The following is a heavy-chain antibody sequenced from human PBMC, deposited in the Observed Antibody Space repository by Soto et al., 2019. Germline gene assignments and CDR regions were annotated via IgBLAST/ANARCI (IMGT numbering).Heavy chain of an antibody. CDR1: GYTLTSYG. V-gene: IGHV1-18*01. CDR3: ARGGFYDSSGARNYYYYGMNV. Sequence: ASVKVSCKDSGYTLTSYGSKWVRQAPGQGLEWLGWISAYDGYTNYAQILQGRVSMTTDTSTKTAYMELRSLRSDDTAMYYCARGGFYDSSGARNYYYYGMNVWGQGTTVTVSS. D-gene: IGHD3-22*01. CDR2: ISAYDGYT. J-gene: IGHJ6*02.